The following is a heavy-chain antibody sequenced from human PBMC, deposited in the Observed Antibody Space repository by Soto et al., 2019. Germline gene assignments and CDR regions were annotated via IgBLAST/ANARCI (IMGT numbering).Heavy chain of an antibody. Sequence: LRLSCAASVFTFSSYAMHWVRQAPGKGLEWVAVISYDGSSKYYADSVKGRFTISRDNSKNTLYLQMNSLRAEDTAVYYCARGDCSSTSCYPEYFQHWGQGTLVTVSS. D-gene: IGHD2-2*01. J-gene: IGHJ1*01. V-gene: IGHV3-30-3*01. CDR1: VFTFSSYA. CDR3: ARGDCSSTSCYPEYFQH. CDR2: ISYDGSSK.